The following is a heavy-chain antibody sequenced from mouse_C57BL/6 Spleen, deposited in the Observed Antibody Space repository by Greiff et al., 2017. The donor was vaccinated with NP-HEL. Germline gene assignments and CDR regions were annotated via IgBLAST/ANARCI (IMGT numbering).Heavy chain of an antibody. V-gene: IGHV1-47*01. CDR1: GYTFTTYP. J-gene: IGHJ4*01. CDR2: FHPYNDDT. CDR3: ARRGFYYYGSSYDYAMDY. D-gene: IGHD1-1*01. Sequence: QVQLQQSGAELVKPGASVKMSCKASGYTFTTYPIEWMKQNHGKSLEWIGNFHPYNDDTKYNEKFKGKATLTVEKSSSTVYLELSRLTSDDSAVYYCARRGFYYYGSSYDYAMDYWGQGTSVTVSS.